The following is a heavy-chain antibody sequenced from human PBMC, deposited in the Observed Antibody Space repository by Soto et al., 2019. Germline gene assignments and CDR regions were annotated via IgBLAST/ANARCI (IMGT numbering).Heavy chain of an antibody. D-gene: IGHD3-10*01. CDR2: IYYSGYT. J-gene: IGHJ4*02. V-gene: IGHV4-59*01. CDR3: ARLIRDASGSYRLDY. CDR1: GGSISPYY. Sequence: QVQLQESGPGRVKPSETLSLTCTASGGSISPYYWSWIRQPPGEGMEWLGYIYYSGYTNYNPSLKSRLTISVDTXXNQXPXRXXXXXXXXXXXXXXARLIRDASGSYRLDYWGRGTLVTVSS.